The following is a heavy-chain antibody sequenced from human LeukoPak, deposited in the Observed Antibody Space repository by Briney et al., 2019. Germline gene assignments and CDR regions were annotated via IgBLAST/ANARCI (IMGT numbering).Heavy chain of an antibody. CDR3: VRETGTIGYYMDV. V-gene: IGHV3-74*01. Sequence: PGGSLRLSCAASGFTFTGNSMHWVRQGPGKGLGWVARIHRDGGMTRYADSVEGRFTISRDNAKNTLYLQMNSLRAEDTAIYYCVRETGTIGYYMDVWGKGTTVTVSS. CDR2: IHRDGGMT. CDR1: GFTFTGNS. J-gene: IGHJ6*03. D-gene: IGHD3-10*01.